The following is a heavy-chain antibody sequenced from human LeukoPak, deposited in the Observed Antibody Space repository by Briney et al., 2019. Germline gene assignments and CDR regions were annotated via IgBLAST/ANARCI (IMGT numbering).Heavy chain of an antibody. Sequence: SGGSLRLSCAASGFTVSSKYMSWVRQAPGKGLEGGTDISHGGRNKDYGDPVKGRFTISRDNSNNTLYLQMSSLRPEDSAMYFCATQSFYCTSTSCSRLRDYWGQGTLVAVSS. V-gene: IGHV3-30*03. J-gene: IGHJ4*02. D-gene: IGHD2-2*01. CDR1: GFTVSSKY. CDR2: ISHGGRNK. CDR3: ATQSFYCTSTSCSRLRDY.